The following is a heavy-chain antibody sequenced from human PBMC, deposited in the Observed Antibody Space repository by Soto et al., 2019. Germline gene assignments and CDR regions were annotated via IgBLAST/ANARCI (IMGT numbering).Heavy chain of an antibody. CDR3: ASNQXITIFGVVIIPYDGMDV. V-gene: IGHV1-46*01. CDR1: GYTFTSCY. Sequence: ASVKVSCKASGYTFTSCYMHWVRQAPGQGLEWMGIINPSGGSTSYAQKFQGRVTMTRDTSTSTVYMELSSLRSEDTAVYYCASNQXITIFGVVIIPYDGMDVWGQGTTVTVSS. J-gene: IGHJ6*02. D-gene: IGHD3-3*01. CDR2: INPSGGST.